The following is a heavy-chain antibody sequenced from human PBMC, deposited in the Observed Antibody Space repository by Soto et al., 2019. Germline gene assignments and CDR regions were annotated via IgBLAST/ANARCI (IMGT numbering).Heavy chain of an antibody. CDR1: GGSFSGYY. CDR3: ARVPIPYSGSYPDKYYYYGMDV. J-gene: IGHJ6*02. CDR2: INHSGST. V-gene: IGHV4-34*01. Sequence: SETLSLTCAVYGGSFSGYYWSWIRQPPGKGLEWIGEINHSGSTNYNPSLKSRVTISVDTSKNQFSLKLSSVTAADTAVYYCARVPIPYSGSYPDKYYYYGMDVWGQGTTVTVSS. D-gene: IGHD1-26*01.